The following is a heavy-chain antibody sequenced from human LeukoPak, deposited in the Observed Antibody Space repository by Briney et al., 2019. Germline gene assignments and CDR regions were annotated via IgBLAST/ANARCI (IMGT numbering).Heavy chain of an antibody. D-gene: IGHD1-26*01. V-gene: IGHV4-59*12. Sequence: SETLSLTCTVSGGSISSYYWSWIRQPPGKGLEWIGFIYYSGSTYYNPSLKSRVTISVDTSKNQFSLKLSSVTAADTAVYYCARDLGGSYPHPFDYWGQGTLVTVSS. CDR3: ARDLGGSYPHPFDY. CDR1: GGSISSYY. J-gene: IGHJ4*02. CDR2: IYYSGST.